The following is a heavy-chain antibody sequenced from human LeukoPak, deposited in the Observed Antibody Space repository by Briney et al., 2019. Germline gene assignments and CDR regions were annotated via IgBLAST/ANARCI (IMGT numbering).Heavy chain of an antibody. Sequence: SETLSLTCAVYGGSFSGYYWSWIRQPPGKGLEWIGEINHSGSTNYNPSLKSRVNISVDTSKNKFSLKLSSVTAADTAVYYCARGWDTAMVFDYWGQGALVTVSS. CDR2: INHSGST. J-gene: IGHJ4*02. V-gene: IGHV4-34*01. CDR3: ARGWDTAMVFDY. CDR1: GGSFSGYY. D-gene: IGHD5-18*01.